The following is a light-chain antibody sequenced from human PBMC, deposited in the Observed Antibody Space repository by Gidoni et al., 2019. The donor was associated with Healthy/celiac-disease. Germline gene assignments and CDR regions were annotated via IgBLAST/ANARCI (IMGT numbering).Light chain of an antibody. J-gene: IGKJ1*01. CDR2: GAS. V-gene: IGKV3-15*01. Sequence: EIVMTQSPATLSVSPGERATLSCRASQSVSSNLAWYQQKPGQAPRLLIYGASTRATGIPARFSGSGSETEFTLTISSLQSEDFAVYYCQQYNNWARRTFGQGTKVEIK. CDR1: QSVSSN. CDR3: QQYNNWARRT.